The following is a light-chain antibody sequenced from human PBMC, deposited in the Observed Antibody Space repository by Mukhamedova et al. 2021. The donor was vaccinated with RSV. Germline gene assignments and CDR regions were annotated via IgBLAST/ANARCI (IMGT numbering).Light chain of an antibody. CDR3: QQSYGAPLT. J-gene: IGKJ4*01. CDR2: GAS. Sequence: WYQRRVHGKAPKLLINGASSLQSGVPSRFSGSGSGTDFTLTISGLQPEDFATYYCQQSYGAPLTFVGWTKVEIK. V-gene: IGKV1-39*01.